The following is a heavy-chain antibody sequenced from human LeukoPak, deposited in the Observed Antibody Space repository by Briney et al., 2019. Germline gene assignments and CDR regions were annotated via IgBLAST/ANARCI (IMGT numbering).Heavy chain of an antibody. D-gene: IGHD2-15*01. V-gene: IGHV1-69*13. J-gene: IGHJ3*02. CDR1: GGTFSSYA. CDR3: ARQADIVVVVAATHAFDI. Sequence: SVKVSCKASGGTFSSYAISWVRQAPGQGLEWMGGIIPIFGTANYAQKFQGRVTITADESTSTAYMELSSLRSEDTAVYYCARQADIVVVVAATHAFDIWGQGTMVTVSS. CDR2: IIPIFGTA.